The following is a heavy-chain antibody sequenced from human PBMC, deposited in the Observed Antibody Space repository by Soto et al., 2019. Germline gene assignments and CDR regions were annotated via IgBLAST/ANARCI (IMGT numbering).Heavy chain of an antibody. CDR2: IKSKTDGGTT. V-gene: IGHV3-15*01. Sequence: GGSLRLSCAASGFTFSNAWMSWVRQAPGKGLEWVGRIKSKTDGGTTDYAAPVKGRFTISRDDSKNTLYLQMNSLKTEDTAVYYCTTDSPGELSLAPYYYYYMDVWGKGTTVTVSS. CDR1: GFTFSNAW. J-gene: IGHJ6*03. D-gene: IGHD3-16*02. CDR3: TTDSPGELSLAPYYYYYMDV.